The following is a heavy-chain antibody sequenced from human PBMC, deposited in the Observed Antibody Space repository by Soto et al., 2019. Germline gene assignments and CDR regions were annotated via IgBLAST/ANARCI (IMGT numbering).Heavy chain of an antibody. D-gene: IGHD6-19*01. CDR2: IYWNDDK. CDR3: AHRPSGWYLFDY. CDR1: WFSLSTSGLG. Sequence: QITLKESGPTLVRPTQTLTLTCTFSWFSLSTSGLGVGWIRQPPGKALEWLALIYWNDDKRYSPSLKARLTITKDTSKNHVVLTMTNMDPVDTATYYCAHRPSGWYLFDYWCQGTLVTVSS. J-gene: IGHJ4*02. V-gene: IGHV2-5*01.